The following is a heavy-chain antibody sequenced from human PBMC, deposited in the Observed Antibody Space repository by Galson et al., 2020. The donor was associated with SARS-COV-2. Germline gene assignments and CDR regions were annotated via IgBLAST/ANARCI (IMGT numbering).Heavy chain of an antibody. CDR3: ARGRDYYDFWSGYYTGINY. V-gene: IGHV4-34*01. J-gene: IGHJ4*02. CDR1: GGSFSGYY. CDR2: INHSAST. D-gene: IGHD3-3*01. Sequence: SETLSLTCAVYGGSFSGYYWSWIRQPPGKGLEWIGEINHSASTNYNPSLKSRVTISVDTSKNQFSLKLSSVTAADTAVYYCARGRDYYDFWSGYYTGINYWGQGTLVTVSS.